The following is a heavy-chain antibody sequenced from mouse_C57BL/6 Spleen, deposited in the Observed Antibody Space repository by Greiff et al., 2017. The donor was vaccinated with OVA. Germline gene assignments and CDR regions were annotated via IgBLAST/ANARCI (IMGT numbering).Heavy chain of an antibody. CDR2: INTGSGGT. V-gene: IGHV1-54*01. CDR1: GYAFTNYL. J-gene: IGHJ4*01. CDR3: AKIYFYYAMDY. Sequence: VQLQQSGAELVRPGTSVKVSCKASGYAFTNYLIEWVKQRPGQGLEWIGVINTGSGGTNYNEKFKGKATLTADKSSSTAYMQLSSQTSEDSAVYFCAKIYFYYAMDYWGQGTSVTVSS. D-gene: IGHD2-1*01.